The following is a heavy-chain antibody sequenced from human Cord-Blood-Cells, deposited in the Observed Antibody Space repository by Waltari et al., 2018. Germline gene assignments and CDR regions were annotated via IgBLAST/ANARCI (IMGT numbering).Heavy chain of an antibody. Sequence: QVQLQQWGAGLLKPSETLSLTCAVYGGSFSGYYWSWIRQPPGKGLEWIGEINHSGSTNDNPALKSRVTISVDTSKNQFSLKLSSVTAADTAVYYCARQDYYDRFSRDYWGQGTLVTVSS. J-gene: IGHJ4*02. CDR1: GGSFSGYY. CDR2: INHSGST. CDR3: ARQDYYDRFSRDY. V-gene: IGHV4-34*01. D-gene: IGHD3-22*01.